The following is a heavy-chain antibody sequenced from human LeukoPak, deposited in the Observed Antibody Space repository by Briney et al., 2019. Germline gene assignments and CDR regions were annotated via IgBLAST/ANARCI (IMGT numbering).Heavy chain of an antibody. CDR2: IRYDGSNK. J-gene: IGHJ3*02. D-gene: IGHD3-22*01. Sequence: GGSLRLSCAASGFTFSSYGMHWVRQAPGKGLEWVAFIRYDGSNKYYADSVKGRFTISRDNSKNTLYLQMNSLRAEDTAVYYCAGGYYYDSSGYWSARLSDAFDIWGQGTMVTVSS. CDR1: GFTFSSYG. V-gene: IGHV3-30*02. CDR3: AGGYYYDSSGYWSARLSDAFDI.